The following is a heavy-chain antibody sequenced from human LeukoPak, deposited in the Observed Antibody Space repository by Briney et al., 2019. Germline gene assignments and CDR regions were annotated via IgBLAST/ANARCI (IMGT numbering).Heavy chain of an antibody. Sequence: ASVKVSCKASGYTFTSYDINWVRQATGQGLEWMGWINPNSGGTNYAQKFQGRVTMTRDTSISTAYMDLSRLRSDDTAVYYCARARPLWFGVNDYWGQGTLVTVSS. J-gene: IGHJ4*02. CDR1: GYTFTSYD. V-gene: IGHV1-2*02. CDR3: ARARPLWFGVNDY. D-gene: IGHD3-10*01. CDR2: INPNSGGT.